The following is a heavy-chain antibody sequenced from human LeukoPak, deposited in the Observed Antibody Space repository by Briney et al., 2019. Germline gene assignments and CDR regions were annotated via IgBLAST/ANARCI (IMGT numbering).Heavy chain of an antibody. CDR1: GFPFITYS. D-gene: IGHD1-26*01. CDR2: ISSSSSYI. CDR3: ARGGAEWELPDY. J-gene: IGHJ4*02. V-gene: IGHV3-21*01. Sequence: PGGSLRLSCAASGFPFITYSMNWVRQAPGKGLEWVSSISSSSSYIYYADSVKGRFTISRDNAKNSLYLQMNSLRAEDTAVYYCARGGAEWELPDYWGQGTLVTVSS.